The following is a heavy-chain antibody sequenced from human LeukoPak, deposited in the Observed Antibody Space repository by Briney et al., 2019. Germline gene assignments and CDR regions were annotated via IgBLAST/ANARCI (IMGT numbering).Heavy chain of an antibody. D-gene: IGHD5-18*01. Sequence: GASVKVSCKASGYTFTDYYMHWVRQAPGQGLEWMGWINPKSGGTNYAQKFQGRVTMTRDTSISTAYMELSSLRSEDTAVYYCARGSLYSGYGQQPNDYWGQGTLVTVSS. V-gene: IGHV1-2*02. CDR1: GYTFTDYY. CDR2: INPKSGGT. CDR3: ARGSLYSGYGQQPNDY. J-gene: IGHJ4*02.